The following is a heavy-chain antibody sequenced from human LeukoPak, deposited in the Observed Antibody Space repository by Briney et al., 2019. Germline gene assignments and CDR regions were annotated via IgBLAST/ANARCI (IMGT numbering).Heavy chain of an antibody. CDR2: ISSNGGNT. D-gene: IGHD6-6*01. CDR3: VITSATGPIDY. V-gene: IGHV3-64D*09. CDR1: GFTFSYYS. Sequence: GGSLRLSCSASGFTFSYYSMHWVRQAPGKGLEYVSAISSNGGNTYYADSLKGRFTISRDNSKNTLYLQMSSLRTDDTAVYYCVITSATGPIDYWGQGTLVTVSS. J-gene: IGHJ4*02.